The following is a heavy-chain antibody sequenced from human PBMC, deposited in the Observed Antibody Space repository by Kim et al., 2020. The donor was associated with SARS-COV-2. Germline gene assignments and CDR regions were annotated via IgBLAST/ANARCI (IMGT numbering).Heavy chain of an antibody. V-gene: IGHV4-59*09. Sequence: NSNPSLKSRVTISVDTSKNQFSLKLSSVTAADTAVYYCARGPDYEGWFDPWGQGTLVTVSS. J-gene: IGHJ5*02. D-gene: IGHD4-17*01. CDR3: ARGPDYEGWFDP.